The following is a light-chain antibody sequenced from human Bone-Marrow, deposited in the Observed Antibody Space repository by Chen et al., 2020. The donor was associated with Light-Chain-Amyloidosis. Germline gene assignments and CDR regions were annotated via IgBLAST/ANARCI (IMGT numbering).Light chain of an antibody. J-gene: IGKJ4*01. CDR1: QTISSNY. Sequence: EIVLTQSPGTLSLSPGEGANLSCRASQTISSNYLTWYQQKFGQAPRLLIYGSSSRATCIPDRFTGSGSGTDFTLTINRLEPGDFAMYYCQQYGTSPLTFGGGTKVEIK. CDR3: QQYGTSPLT. CDR2: GSS. V-gene: IGKV3-20*01.